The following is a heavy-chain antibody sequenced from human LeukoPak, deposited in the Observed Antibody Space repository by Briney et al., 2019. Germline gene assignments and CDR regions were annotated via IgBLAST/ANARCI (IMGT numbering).Heavy chain of an antibody. CDR3: ARGEDGSGYYYDY. CDR1: GFTFSSYA. CDR2: ISSNGGST. D-gene: IGHD3-22*01. Sequence: GGSLRLSCAASGFTFSSYAMHWVRQAPGKGLEYVSAISSNGGSTYYANSVKGRFTISRDNSKNTLYLQMGSLRAEDMAVYYCARGEDGSGYYYDYWGQGTLVTVSS. V-gene: IGHV3-64*01. J-gene: IGHJ4*02.